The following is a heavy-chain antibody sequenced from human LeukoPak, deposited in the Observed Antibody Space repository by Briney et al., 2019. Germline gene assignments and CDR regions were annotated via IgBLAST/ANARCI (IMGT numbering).Heavy chain of an antibody. V-gene: IGHV4-59*11. CDR2: IYYSGST. CDR1: GGSISSHY. CDR3: ARDGSSYYYGSGSYHFDY. D-gene: IGHD3-10*01. Sequence: SETLSLTCTVSGGSISSHYWSWIRQPPGKGLEWIGYIYYSGSTNYNPSLKSRVTISVDTSKNQFSLKLSSVTAADTAVYYCARDGSSYYYGSGSYHFDYWGQGTLVIVSS. J-gene: IGHJ4*02.